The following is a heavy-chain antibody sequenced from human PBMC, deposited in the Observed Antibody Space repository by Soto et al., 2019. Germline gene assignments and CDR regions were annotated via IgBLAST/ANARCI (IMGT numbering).Heavy chain of an antibody. CDR2: FDPEDGET. Sequence: ASVKVSCKVSGYTLTELSMHWVLQAPGKGLEWMGGFDPEDGETIYAQKFQGRVTMTEDTSTDTAYMELSSLRSEDTAVYYCATGCYYDILTGYYNRPWFDPWGQGTLVTVSS. J-gene: IGHJ5*02. CDR3: ATGCYYDILTGYYNRPWFDP. V-gene: IGHV1-24*01. CDR1: GYTLTELS. D-gene: IGHD3-9*01.